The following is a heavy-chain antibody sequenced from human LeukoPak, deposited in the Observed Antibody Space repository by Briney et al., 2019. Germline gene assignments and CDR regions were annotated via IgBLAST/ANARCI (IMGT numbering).Heavy chain of an antibody. CDR3: ARDRSDLPHDY. J-gene: IGHJ4*02. V-gene: IGHV3-33*08. CDR2: ISYDGSNK. CDR1: GFTFSSYA. Sequence: GGSLRLSCAASGFTFSSYAMSWVRQAPGEGLQWVALISYDGSNKYYADSVKGRFTISKDNSKNTLYLQMNSLRAEDTAVYYCARDRSDLPHDYWGQGTLVTVSS.